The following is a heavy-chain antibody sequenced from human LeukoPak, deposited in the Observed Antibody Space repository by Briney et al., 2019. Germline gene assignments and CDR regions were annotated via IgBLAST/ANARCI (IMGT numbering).Heavy chain of an antibody. Sequence: SETLSLTCTVSGGSISSYYWSWIRQPAGKGLEWIGRIYTSGSTNYNPSLKSRVTISVDTSKNQFSLKLSSVTAADTAVYYCARGGDIVVVPAAQSLLYGMDVWGKGTTVTVSS. D-gene: IGHD2-2*01. CDR3: ARGGDIVVVPAAQSLLYGMDV. CDR2: IYTSGST. CDR1: GGSISSYY. J-gene: IGHJ6*04. V-gene: IGHV4-4*07.